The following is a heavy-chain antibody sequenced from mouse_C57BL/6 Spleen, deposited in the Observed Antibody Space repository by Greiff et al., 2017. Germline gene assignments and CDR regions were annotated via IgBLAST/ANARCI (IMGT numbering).Heavy chain of an antibody. Sequence: EVKLVESGGGLVKPGGSLKLSCAASGFTFSDYGMHWVRQAPEKGMEWVAYISSGSSNIYYADTVKGRFTISRDNAKNTLFLQMTSLRSEDTAMYYGARGLLPDYWGQGTTLTFSS. CDR2: ISSGSSNI. V-gene: IGHV5-17*01. CDR1: GFTFSDYG. D-gene: IGHD1-1*01. CDR3: ARGLLPDY. J-gene: IGHJ2*01.